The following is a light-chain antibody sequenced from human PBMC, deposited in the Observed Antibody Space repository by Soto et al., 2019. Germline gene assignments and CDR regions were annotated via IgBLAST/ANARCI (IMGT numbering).Light chain of an antibody. CDR3: QQYNSYLWT. V-gene: IGKV1-5*03. J-gene: IGKJ1*01. CDR2: KAS. Sequence: DIQMTQSPSTLSASVGDRVTITCRASQSINIWLAWYQQKPGKAPKPLIYKASSLESGVPSRFSGSGSGTEFTLTISSLQPDDFATYYCQQYNSYLWTFGQGTKVDIX. CDR1: QSINIW.